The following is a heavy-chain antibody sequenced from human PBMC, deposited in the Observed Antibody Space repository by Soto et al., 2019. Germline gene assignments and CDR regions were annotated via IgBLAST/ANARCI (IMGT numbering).Heavy chain of an antibody. V-gene: IGHV3-23*01. CDR3: AKGFIVVVTVLRPDDAFDV. CDR1: GFTFGSYR. J-gene: IGHJ3*01. CDR2: ISGGGGNT. D-gene: IGHD2-21*02. Sequence: DVQLLESGGGLVQPGGSLRLSCATSGFTFGSYRMNWVRQAPGKGLEWVSGISGGGGNTYYADSVKGRFTISRDPSKNTVFLEMNSLRAEDTAVYYCAKGFIVVVTVLRPDDAFDVWGQGTLVTVSP.